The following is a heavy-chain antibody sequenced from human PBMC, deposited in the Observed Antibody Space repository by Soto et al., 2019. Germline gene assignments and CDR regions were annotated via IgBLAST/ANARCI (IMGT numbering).Heavy chain of an antibody. Sequence: PVGSLRLSCASSGFTFSTYTMNWVRQAPGKGLEWVSSINGRGNYIYYAESVKGRFTISRDNAKNSLYLQMDRLRAEDMALYYCVREDGKVGTNSAFDYWGLGALVTVSS. CDR3: VREDGKVGTNSAFDY. V-gene: IGHV3-21*01. J-gene: IGHJ4*02. D-gene: IGHD1-26*01. CDR1: GFTFSTYT. CDR2: INGRGNYI.